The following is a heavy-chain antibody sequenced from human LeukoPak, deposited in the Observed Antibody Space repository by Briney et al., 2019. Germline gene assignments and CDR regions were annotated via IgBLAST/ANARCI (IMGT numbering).Heavy chain of an antibody. D-gene: IGHD2-15*01. CDR1: GVTFSSYG. V-gene: IGHV3-30*18. CDR2: ISYDGSNE. J-gene: IGHJ6*02. CDR3: AKDRGGSRVRTSYYYYGMDV. Sequence: PGGSLRLSCAASGVTFSSYGMHWVRQAPGKGLKWVAVISYDGSNEYYADSVKGRFTISRDNSKNTLYLQMNSLRAEDTAVYYCAKDRGGSRVRTSYYYYGMDVWGQGTTVTVSS.